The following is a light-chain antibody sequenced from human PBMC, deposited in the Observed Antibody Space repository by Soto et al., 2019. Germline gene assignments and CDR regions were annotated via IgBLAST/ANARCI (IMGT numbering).Light chain of an antibody. CDR2: DAS. CDR3: QQRSNWPRT. V-gene: IGKV3-11*01. CDR1: ESISSY. J-gene: IGKJ1*01. Sequence: EIVLTQSPATLSLSPGERATLSCRASESISSYLAWYQQKPGQAPRLLIYDASKRATGIPARFSGSGSGTDVTIRISSLEPEDCAVYYCQQRSNWPRTFGQGTRVEIK.